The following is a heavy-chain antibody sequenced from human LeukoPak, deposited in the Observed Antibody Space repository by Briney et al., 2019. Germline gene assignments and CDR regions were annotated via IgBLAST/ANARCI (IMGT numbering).Heavy chain of an antibody. CDR3: AKGTEYSSSSGNYFDY. D-gene: IGHD6-6*01. CDR2: ISWNSGSI. Sequence: GGSLRLSCAASGFTFSSYGMHWVRQAPGKGLEWVSGISWNSGSIGYADSVKGRFTISRDNAKNSLYLQMNSLRAEDTAVYYCAKGTEYSSSSGNYFDYWGQGTLVTVSS. CDR1: GFTFSSYG. V-gene: IGHV3-9*01. J-gene: IGHJ4*02.